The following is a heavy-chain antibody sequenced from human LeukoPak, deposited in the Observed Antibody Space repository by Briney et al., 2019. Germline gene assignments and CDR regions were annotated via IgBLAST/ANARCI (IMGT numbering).Heavy chain of an antibody. D-gene: IGHD1-26*01. CDR3: ARDDSARDDSGAYHY. J-gene: IGHJ4*02. V-gene: IGHV4-4*07. Sequence: SETLSLTCTVSGDSMNNFYWTWIRQSAGKGLEWIVRVHLSGSTNYSPSLRSRVAISLDRSRNQFSLKLTSVTAADTAVYYCARDDSARDDSGAYHYWGQGTLVTVSS. CDR2: VHLSGST. CDR1: GDSMNNFY.